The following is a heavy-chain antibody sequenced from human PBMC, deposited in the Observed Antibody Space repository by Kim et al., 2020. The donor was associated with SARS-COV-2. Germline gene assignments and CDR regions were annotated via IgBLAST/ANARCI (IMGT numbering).Heavy chain of an antibody. Sequence: NSVKGRFTISRDNSKNTLYLQMGSLRAEDMAVYYCARDAQGGDYLNWFDPWGQGTLVTVSS. D-gene: IGHD2-21*02. J-gene: IGHJ5*02. CDR3: ARDAQGGDYLNWFDP. V-gene: IGHV3-64*01.